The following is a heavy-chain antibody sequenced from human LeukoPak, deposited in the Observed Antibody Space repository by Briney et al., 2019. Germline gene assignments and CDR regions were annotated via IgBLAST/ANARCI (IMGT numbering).Heavy chain of an antibody. Sequence: PGGSLRLSCAVSGFTFSSYAMSWVRQAPGKGLEWVSVISGSGGSTYYADSVKGRFTISRDNSKNMLYLQMNSLRAEDTAIYYCAKDLYLEWLLSALRVLDSWGQGTLVTVSS. CDR2: ISGSGGST. D-gene: IGHD3-3*01. V-gene: IGHV3-23*01. CDR3: AKDLYLEWLLSALRVLDS. J-gene: IGHJ4*02. CDR1: GFTFSSYA.